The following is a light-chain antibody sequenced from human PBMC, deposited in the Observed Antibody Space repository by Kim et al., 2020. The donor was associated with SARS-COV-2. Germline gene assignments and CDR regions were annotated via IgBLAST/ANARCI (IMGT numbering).Light chain of an antibody. CDR1: QDIRND. CDR2: GAS. Sequence: AAVGDRVTSTCRASQDIRNDLGWYQQNPGRAPKRLIYGASSLQSGVPSRFSGSGSGTEFTLTISSLQPEDFATYFCLQHNTYPIAFGQGTRLEIK. J-gene: IGKJ5*01. V-gene: IGKV1-17*01. CDR3: LQHNTYPIA.